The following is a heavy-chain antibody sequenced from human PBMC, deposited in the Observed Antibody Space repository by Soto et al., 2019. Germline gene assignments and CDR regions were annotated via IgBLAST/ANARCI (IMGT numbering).Heavy chain of an antibody. CDR1: GYTFTGYY. J-gene: IGHJ3*02. CDR2: INPNSGGT. CDR3: ARDSSPGAFDI. Sequence: ASVKVSCKASGYTFTGYYMHWVRQAPGQGLEWVGWINPNSGGTNYAQKFQGWVTMTRDTSISTAYMELSRLRSDDTAVYYCARDSSPGAFDIWGQGTMVTVSS. V-gene: IGHV1-2*04.